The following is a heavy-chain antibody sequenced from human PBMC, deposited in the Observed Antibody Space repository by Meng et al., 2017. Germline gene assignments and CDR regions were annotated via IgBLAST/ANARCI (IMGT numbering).Heavy chain of an antibody. V-gene: IGHV4-39*07. CDR2: IYYSGST. CDR3: ASLRIAVAGINWFDP. CDR1: GGSISSSSYY. Sequence: QLQPRESGPGLVKPSETLSLTCTVSGGSISSSSYYWGWIRQPPGKGLEWIGSIYYSGSTYYNPSLKSRVTISVDTSKNQFSLKLSSVTAADTAVYYCASLRIAVAGINWFDPWGQGTLVTVSS. D-gene: IGHD6-19*01. J-gene: IGHJ5*02.